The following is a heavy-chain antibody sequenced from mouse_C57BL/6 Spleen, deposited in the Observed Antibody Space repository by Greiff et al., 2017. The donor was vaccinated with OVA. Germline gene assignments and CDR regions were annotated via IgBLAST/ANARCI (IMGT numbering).Heavy chain of an antibody. V-gene: IGHV1-18*01. CDR2: INPNNGGT. D-gene: IGHD1-1*01. CDR1: GYTFTDYN. Sequence: EVQLQQSGPELVKPGASVKIPCKASGYTFTDYNMDWVKQSHGKSLEWIGDINPNNGGTIYNQKFKGKATLTVDKSSSTAYMELRSLTSEDTAVYYCARWEGGSSYLWYFDVWGTGTTVTVSS. J-gene: IGHJ1*03. CDR3: ARWEGGSSYLWYFDV.